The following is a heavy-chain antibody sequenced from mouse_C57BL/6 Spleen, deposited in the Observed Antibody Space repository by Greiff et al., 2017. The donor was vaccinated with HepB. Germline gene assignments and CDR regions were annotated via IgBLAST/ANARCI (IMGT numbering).Heavy chain of an antibody. CDR3: ARDDYGSSYSFAY. J-gene: IGHJ3*01. V-gene: IGHV5-4*01. CDR1: GFTFSSYA. Sequence: DVMLVESGGGLVKPGGSLKLSCAASGFTFSSYAMSWVRQTPEKRLEWVATISDGGSYTYYPDNVKGRFTISRDNAKNNLYLQMSHLKSEDTAMYYCARDDYGSSYSFAYWGQGTLVTVSA. D-gene: IGHD1-1*01. CDR2: ISDGGSYT.